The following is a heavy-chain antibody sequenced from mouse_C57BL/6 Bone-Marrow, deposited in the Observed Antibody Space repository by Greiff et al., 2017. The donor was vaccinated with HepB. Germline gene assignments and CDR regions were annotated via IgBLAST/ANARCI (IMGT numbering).Heavy chain of an antibody. V-gene: IGHV1-55*01. J-gene: IGHJ1*03. CDR1: GYTFTSYW. D-gene: IGHD1-1*01. CDR2: IYPGSGST. CDR3: ARPLYYYGSSYGWYFDV. Sequence: QVQLQQSGAELVKPGASVKMSCKASGYTFTSYWITWVKQRPGQGLEWIGDIYPGSGSTNYNEKFKSKATLTVDTSSSTAYMQLSSLTSEDSAVYYCARPLYYYGSSYGWYFDVWGTGTTVTVSS.